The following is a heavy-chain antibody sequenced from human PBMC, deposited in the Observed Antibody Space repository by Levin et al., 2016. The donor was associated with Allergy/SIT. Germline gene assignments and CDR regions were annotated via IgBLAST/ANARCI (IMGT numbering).Heavy chain of an antibody. CDR2: ISDGGNT. CDR1: GDSVSNNNYY. CDR3: ARVARYSGSLY. V-gene: IGHV4-61*01. J-gene: IGHJ4*02. D-gene: IGHD4-11*01. Sequence: SETLSLTCTVSGDSVSNNNYYWTWIRQPPGKRLEWIGYISDGGNTNQNPSLRGRVTMSLDTSKSQFSLRLTSMTAADTAVYFCARVARYSGSLYWGQGVLVTVSS.